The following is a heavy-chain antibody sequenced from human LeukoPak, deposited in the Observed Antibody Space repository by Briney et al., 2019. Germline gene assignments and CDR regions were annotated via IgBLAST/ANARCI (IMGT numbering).Heavy chain of an antibody. J-gene: IGHJ4*02. CDR2: INSDESRT. V-gene: IGHV3-74*01. D-gene: IGHD5-24*01. CDR1: GFTFSTFW. CDR3: ARDDRDGYNYVAY. Sequence: GGSLRLSCAASGFTFSTFWMHWVRQVPGKGLVWVSRINSDESRTNYADSVKGRFTISRDNAKNTLYLHMNSLRAEDTAVYYCARDDRDGYNYVAYRGQGTLVTVSS.